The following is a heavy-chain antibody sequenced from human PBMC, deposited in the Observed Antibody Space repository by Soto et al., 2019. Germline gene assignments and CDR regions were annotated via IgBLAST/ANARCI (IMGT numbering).Heavy chain of an antibody. CDR1: GFTFSSYA. Sequence: GGSLRLSCAASGFTFSSYAMSWVRQAPGKGLEWVSAISGSGGSTYYADSVKGRFTISRDNSKNTLYLQMNSLRAEDTAVYYCAKDQVGATYYDFWSGTTPTIDYWGQGTLVTVSS. V-gene: IGHV3-23*01. CDR3: AKDQVGATYYDFWSGTTPTIDY. CDR2: ISGSGGST. D-gene: IGHD3-3*01. J-gene: IGHJ4*02.